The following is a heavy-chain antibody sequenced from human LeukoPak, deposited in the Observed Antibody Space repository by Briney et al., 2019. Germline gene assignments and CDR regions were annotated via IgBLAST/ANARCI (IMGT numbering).Heavy chain of an antibody. J-gene: IGHJ5*02. Sequence: SQTLSLTCTISGGSVNSGGYYWSWIRQSPGKGLEWIGYIYHSGSTNYNPSLKSRVTISVDRFKDHFSLKLKSVTAADTAVYYCARGFWSGYYNSNWFDPWGQGTLVTVYS. D-gene: IGHD3-3*01. CDR3: ARGFWSGYYNSNWFDP. CDR2: IYHSGST. CDR1: GGSVNSGGYY. V-gene: IGHV4-30-2*06.